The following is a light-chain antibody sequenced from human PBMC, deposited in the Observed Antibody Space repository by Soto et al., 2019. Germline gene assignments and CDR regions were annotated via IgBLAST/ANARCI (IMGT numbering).Light chain of an antibody. CDR1: QSVSSSY. J-gene: IGKJ1*01. V-gene: IGKV3-20*01. Sequence: EIVLTQSPGTLSLSPGERATLSCRASQSVSSSYLAWYQQKPGQAPRLLIYGASSRATGIPDRFSGSGSGTDFTITISRLEPEDFAVYYCQQYGSPTWTCGQGTNVEIK. CDR3: QQYGSPTWT. CDR2: GAS.